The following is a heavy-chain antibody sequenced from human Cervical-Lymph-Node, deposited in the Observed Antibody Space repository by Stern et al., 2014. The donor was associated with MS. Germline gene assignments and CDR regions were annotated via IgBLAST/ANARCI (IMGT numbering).Heavy chain of an antibody. CDR3: AKSRSGYCSGGTCYNKGFDY. CDR2: IYPGDSDT. Sequence: MQLVQSGAEVKEPGESLKISCKGSGYSLTSYWIAWVRQMPGKGLEWMGIIYPGDSDTRYSPSFQGQVTISADKSTSTAYLQWSSLKASDTAMYYCAKSRSGYCSGGTCYNKGFDYWGQGTLVTVSS. D-gene: IGHD2-15*01. J-gene: IGHJ4*02. CDR1: GYSLTSYW. V-gene: IGHV5-51*01.